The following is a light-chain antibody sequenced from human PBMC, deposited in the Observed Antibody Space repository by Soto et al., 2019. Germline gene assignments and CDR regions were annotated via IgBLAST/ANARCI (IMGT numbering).Light chain of an antibody. J-gene: IGKJ1*01. CDR3: QQYYSYPRT. CDR1: QGISSY. V-gene: IGKV1-8*01. CDR2: AAS. Sequence: AIRMTQSPSSFSASTGDRVTITCRASQGISSYLAWYQQKPGKAPKLLIYAASTLQSGFPSRVSGSGSGTDFTLTISCLQSEDFATYYCQQYYSYPRTFRQGTKVEIK.